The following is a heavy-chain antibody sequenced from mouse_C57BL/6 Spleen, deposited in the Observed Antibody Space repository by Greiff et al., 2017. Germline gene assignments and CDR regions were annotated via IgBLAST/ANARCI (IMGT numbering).Heavy chain of an antibody. CDR1: GYSFTGYY. Sequence: VQLKQSGPELVKPGASVKISCKASGYSFTGYYMNWVKQSPEKSLEWIGEINPSTGGTTYNQKFKAKATLTVDKSSSTAYMQLKSLTSEDSAVYYCARFGLEGFAYWGQGTMVTGSA. J-gene: IGHJ3*01. CDR3: ARFGLEGFAY. V-gene: IGHV1-42*01. CDR2: INPSTGGT. D-gene: IGHD2-2*01.